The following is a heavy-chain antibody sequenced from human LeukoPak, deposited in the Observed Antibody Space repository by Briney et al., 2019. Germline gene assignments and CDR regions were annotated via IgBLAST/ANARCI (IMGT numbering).Heavy chain of an antibody. J-gene: IGHJ6*02. CDR2: IIPIFGTA. Sequence: GSSVKVSCKASGGTFISYAISWVRQAPGQGLEWMGGIIPIFGTANYAQKFQGRVTITADESTSTAYMELSSLRSEDTAVYYCARYDSSGYYYYYGMDVWGQGTTVTVSS. CDR1: GGTFISYA. CDR3: ARYDSSGYYYYYGMDV. D-gene: IGHD3-22*01. V-gene: IGHV1-69*01.